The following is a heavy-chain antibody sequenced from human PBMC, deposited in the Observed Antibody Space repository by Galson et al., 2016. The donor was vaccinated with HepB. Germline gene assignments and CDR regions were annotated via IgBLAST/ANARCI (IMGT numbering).Heavy chain of an antibody. CDR1: GFPFNNYA. V-gene: IGHV3-23*01. CDR3: AKVQGSFYEFWSGYYWFDY. J-gene: IGHJ4*02. Sequence: SLRLSCAASGFPFNNYAMTWVRQAPGRGLEWVSTISGSGASSYYAASVKGRFTISRDNSKNTLYVQMNSLRAEDTAVYYCAKVQGSFYEFWSGYYWFDYWGQGALVTVSS. CDR2: ISGSGASS. D-gene: IGHD3-3*01.